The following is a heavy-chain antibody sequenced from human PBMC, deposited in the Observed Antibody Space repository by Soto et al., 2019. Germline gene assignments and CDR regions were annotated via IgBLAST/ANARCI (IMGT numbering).Heavy chain of an antibody. CDR3: VYQNAQRLVRPSVDY. Sequence: GGSLRLSCAASGFTFSSYAMSWVRQAPGKGLEWVSAISGSGGSTYYADSVKGRFTISRDNSKNTLYLQMNSLRAEDTAVYYCVYQNAQRLVRPSVDYWGQGTLVTVSS. D-gene: IGHD6-13*01. V-gene: IGHV3-23*01. J-gene: IGHJ4*02. CDR1: GFTFSSYA. CDR2: ISGSGGST.